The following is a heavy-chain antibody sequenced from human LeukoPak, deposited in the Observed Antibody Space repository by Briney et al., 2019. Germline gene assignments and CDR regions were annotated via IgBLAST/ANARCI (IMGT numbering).Heavy chain of an antibody. V-gene: IGHV1-24*01. D-gene: IGHD3-22*01. CDR2: FGPEDGET. Sequence: ASVKVSCKVSGYTLTELSMHWVRQAPGKGLEWMGGFGPEDGETIYAQKFQGRVTMTEDTSTDTAYMELSSLRSEDTAVYYCATGAHYYDSSGYLSVYLDYWGQGTLVTVSS. CDR1: GYTLTELS. J-gene: IGHJ4*02. CDR3: ATGAHYYDSSGYLSVYLDY.